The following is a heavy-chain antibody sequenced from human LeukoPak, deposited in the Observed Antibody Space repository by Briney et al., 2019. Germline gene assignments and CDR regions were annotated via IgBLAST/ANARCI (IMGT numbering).Heavy chain of an antibody. J-gene: IGHJ4*02. CDR2: INHSGST. Sequence: SETLSLTCAVYGGSFSGYYWSWIRQPPGKGLEWIGEINHSGSTNYNPSPKSRVTISVDTSKNQFSLKLSSVTAADTAVYYCARIYGVITYYFDYWGQGTLVTVSS. CDR3: ARIYGVITYYFDY. V-gene: IGHV4-34*01. CDR1: GGSFSGYY. D-gene: IGHD2/OR15-2a*01.